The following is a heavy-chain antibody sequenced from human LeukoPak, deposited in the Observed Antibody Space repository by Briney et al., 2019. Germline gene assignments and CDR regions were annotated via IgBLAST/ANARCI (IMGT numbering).Heavy chain of an antibody. J-gene: IGHJ4*02. V-gene: IGHV1-2*02. D-gene: IGHD6-6*01. CDR1: GYTFTCYY. CDR3: ARPKYREYSSSSELRSFDY. Sequence: ASVKVSCKASGYTFTCYYMHWVRQAPGQGLEWTGWINPNSGGTNYAQKFQGRVTMTRDTSISTAYMELSRLRSDDAAVYYCARPKYREYSSSSELRSFDYWGQGTLVTVSS. CDR2: INPNSGGT.